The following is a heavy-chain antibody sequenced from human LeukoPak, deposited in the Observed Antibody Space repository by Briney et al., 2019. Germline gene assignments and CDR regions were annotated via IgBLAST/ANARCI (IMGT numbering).Heavy chain of an antibody. CDR1: GFTVSSNY. Sequence: PGGSLRLSCAASGFTVSSNYMSWVRQAPGKGLEWVSAISGSGGSTYYADSVKGRFTISRDNSKNTLYLQMNSLKTEDTAVYYCTQDIVVVPAQKDIWGQGTMVTVSS. D-gene: IGHD2-2*01. J-gene: IGHJ3*02. CDR3: TQDIVVVPAQKDI. CDR2: ISGSGGST. V-gene: IGHV3-23*01.